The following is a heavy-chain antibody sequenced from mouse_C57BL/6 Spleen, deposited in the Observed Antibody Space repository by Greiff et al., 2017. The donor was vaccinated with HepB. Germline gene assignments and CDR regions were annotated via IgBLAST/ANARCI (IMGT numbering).Heavy chain of an antibody. V-gene: IGHV1-26*01. CDR3: ALTYYDSSSWFAY. CDR1: GYTFTDYY. CDR2: INPNNGGT. D-gene: IGHD1-1*01. Sequence: VQLQQSGPELVKPGASVKISCKASGYTFTDYYMNWVKQSHGKSLEWIGDINPNNGGTSYNQKFKGKATLTVDKSSSTAYMELRSLPSEDSAVYYCALTYYDSSSWFAYWGQGTLVTVSA. J-gene: IGHJ3*01.